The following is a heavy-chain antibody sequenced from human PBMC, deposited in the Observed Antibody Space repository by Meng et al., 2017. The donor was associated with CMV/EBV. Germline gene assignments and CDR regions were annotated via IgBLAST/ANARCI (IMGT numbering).Heavy chain of an antibody. CDR3: ARIGYTNSSLDY. CDR1: GFTFSRYW. J-gene: IGHJ4*02. CDR2: INQDGTKN. D-gene: IGHD5-18*01. Sequence: GGSLRPSCAASGFTFSRYWMTWARKAPGKGLEWVVNINQDGTKNYYMDSVKGRFTVSRDNARNSVYLQLNSLTVEDTAVYYCARIGYTNSSLDYWGRGALVTVSS. V-gene: IGHV3-7*01.